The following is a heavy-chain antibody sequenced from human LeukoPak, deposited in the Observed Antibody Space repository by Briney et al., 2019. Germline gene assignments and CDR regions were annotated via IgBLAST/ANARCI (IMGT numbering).Heavy chain of an antibody. CDR2: IKQDGSEK. CDR1: GFTFSSYW. D-gene: IGHD4-17*01. Sequence: GGSLRLSCAASGFTFSSYWMSWVRQAPGKGLEWVANIKQDGSEKYYVDSVKGRFTISRDNAKNSLYLQMNSLRAEDTAVYYCARVTTVTTGGPDAFDIWGQGTMVTASS. V-gene: IGHV3-7*04. J-gene: IGHJ3*02. CDR3: ARVTTVTTGGPDAFDI.